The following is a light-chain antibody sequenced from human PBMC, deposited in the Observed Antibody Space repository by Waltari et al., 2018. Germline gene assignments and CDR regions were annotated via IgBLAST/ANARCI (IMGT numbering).Light chain of an antibody. CDR1: QRLTKNY. J-gene: IGKJ2*01. Sequence: VLTQSPGTLSLTPGERATVSCRASQRLTKNYLAWYQQKPDQAPRLLIYGASRRAGGIPDRFSGSGSGTEFTLTISRLEPEDFAMYYCQQYGSSILYTFGQGTNLEI. V-gene: IGKV3-20*01. CDR2: GAS. CDR3: QQYGSSILYT.